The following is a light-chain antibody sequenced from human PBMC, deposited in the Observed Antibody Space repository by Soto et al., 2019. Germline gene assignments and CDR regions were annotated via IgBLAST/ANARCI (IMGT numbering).Light chain of an antibody. CDR2: DAS. Sequence: EIVLTQSPATLSLSPGERATLSCRASQSVSSYLAWYQQKPGQAPRLLIFDASNRATGIPARFSGSGSGTEFTLTISRLEPEDFAVYYCQQYGSSKLTFGGGTNVDIK. V-gene: IGKV3-11*01. J-gene: IGKJ4*01. CDR3: QQYGSSKLT. CDR1: QSVSSY.